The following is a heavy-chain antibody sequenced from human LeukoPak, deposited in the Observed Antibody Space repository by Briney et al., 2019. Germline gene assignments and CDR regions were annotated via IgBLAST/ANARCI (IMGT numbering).Heavy chain of an antibody. Sequence: GGSLRLSRAASGFTFRNYVIHWVRQAPGKGLEWVAVTSSDLNVKLYADSVKGRFTISRDNSRSTLYLQMNSLRPEDTAIYYCAREGYYGSGSPPSLYFDYWGQGTLVTVSS. V-gene: IGHV3-30-3*01. J-gene: IGHJ4*02. CDR3: AREGYYGSGSPPSLYFDY. D-gene: IGHD3-10*01. CDR2: TSSDLNVK. CDR1: GFTFRNYV.